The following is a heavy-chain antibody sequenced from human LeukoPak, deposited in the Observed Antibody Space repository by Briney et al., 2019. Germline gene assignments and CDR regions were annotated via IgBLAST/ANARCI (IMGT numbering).Heavy chain of an antibody. CDR1: GGSISGGDYN. Sequence: SETLPLTCTVSGGSISGGDYNWSWIRQPPGKGLEWIGYIYYSGSTYYNPSLKSRVTISVDTSKNQFSLKLSSVTAADTAVYYCARVASSSWYYFDYWGQGTLVTVSS. J-gene: IGHJ4*02. D-gene: IGHD6-13*01. CDR3: ARVASSSWYYFDY. V-gene: IGHV4-30-4*02. CDR2: IYYSGST.